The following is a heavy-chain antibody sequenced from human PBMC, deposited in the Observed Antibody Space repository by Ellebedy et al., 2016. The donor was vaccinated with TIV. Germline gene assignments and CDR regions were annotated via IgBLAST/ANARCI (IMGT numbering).Heavy chain of an antibody. V-gene: IGHV3-23*01. Sequence: PGGFLRLSCAASGFTFSSYAMSWVRQAPGKGLEWVSTISSTGSRTYYADSVEGRFIISSDNSKKTLYLQMNSLRAEDTAVYYCAKGRGGGSDSSAPRYYFDYWGLGTLVTVSS. CDR3: AKGRGGGSDSSAPRYYFDY. J-gene: IGHJ4*02. CDR2: ISSTGSRT. CDR1: GFTFSSYA. D-gene: IGHD3-22*01.